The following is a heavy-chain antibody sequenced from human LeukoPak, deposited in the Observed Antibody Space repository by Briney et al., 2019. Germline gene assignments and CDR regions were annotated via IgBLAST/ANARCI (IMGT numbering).Heavy chain of an antibody. Sequence: ASETLSLTCAVSGYSISSGYYWSWLRQPAGKGLEWIGRIYTSGSTNYNPSLKSRVTISVGTSKNQFSLKLTSVTAADTAVYYCARGYDCGGDCYSRWYFDLWGRGTLVTVSS. V-gene: IGHV4-61*02. CDR3: ARGYDCGGDCYSRWYFDL. D-gene: IGHD2-21*01. J-gene: IGHJ2*01. CDR2: IYTSGST. CDR1: GYSISSGYY.